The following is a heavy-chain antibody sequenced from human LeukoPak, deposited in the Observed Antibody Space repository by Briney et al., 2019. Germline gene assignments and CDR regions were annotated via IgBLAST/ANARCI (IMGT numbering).Heavy chain of an antibody. CDR2: ISYDGSNK. J-gene: IGHJ4*02. Sequence: GRSLRLSCAASGFTFSSYGMHWVRQAPGKGLEWVAVISYDGSNKYYADSVKGRFTISRDNSKNTLYLQMNSLRAEDTAVYYCAKVDGITMVRGVLDYWGQGTLVTVSS. D-gene: IGHD3-10*01. CDR1: GFTFSSYG. CDR3: AKVDGITMVRGVLDY. V-gene: IGHV3-30*18.